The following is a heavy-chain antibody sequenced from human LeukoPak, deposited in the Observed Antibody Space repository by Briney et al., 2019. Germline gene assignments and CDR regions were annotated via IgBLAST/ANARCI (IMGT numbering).Heavy chain of an antibody. D-gene: IGHD1-1*01. V-gene: IGHV3-30*18. J-gene: IGHJ4*02. CDR2: ISYDGSNK. CDR1: GFTFSSYG. CDR3: AKGPPPYILTSNLDY. Sequence: PGRSLRLSCAASGFTFSSYGMHWVRQAPGKGLEWVAVISYDGSNKYYADSVKGRFTISRDNSKNTLYLQMNSLRAEDTAVYYCAKGPPPYILTSNLDYWGQGTLVTVSS.